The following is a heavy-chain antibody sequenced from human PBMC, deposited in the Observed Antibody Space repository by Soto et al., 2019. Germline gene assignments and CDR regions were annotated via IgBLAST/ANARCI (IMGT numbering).Heavy chain of an antibody. D-gene: IGHD3-10*01. Sequence: GGSLRLYCAASGLSFCSYSMHWVRQAPGKGLEWVAVIWYDGSNKYHADSVKGRFTISRDNSKNTLYLQMNSLRAEDTAVYYCARGGDYYGSGSYYLIWGQGTMVTVSS. CDR3: ARGGDYYGSGSYYLI. V-gene: IGHV3-33*08. J-gene: IGHJ3*02. CDR2: IWYDGSNK. CDR1: GLSFCSYS.